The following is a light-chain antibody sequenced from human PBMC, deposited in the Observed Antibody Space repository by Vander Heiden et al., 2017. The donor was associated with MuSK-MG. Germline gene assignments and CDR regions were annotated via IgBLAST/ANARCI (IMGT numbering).Light chain of an antibody. Sequence: DIVLTESPDSRAVSPGERDTINCKYSQSIFYSLNNKNYLAWYQHKPGQPPKLLIYWASTRESGVPDRFSGSGYGRDFTLTISSRQAEDVAVYYCQHYYDKRLGTFGQGTKLEIK. V-gene: IGKV4-1*01. CDR2: WAS. CDR1: QSIFYSLNNKNY. J-gene: IGKJ2*02. CDR3: QHYYDKRLGT.